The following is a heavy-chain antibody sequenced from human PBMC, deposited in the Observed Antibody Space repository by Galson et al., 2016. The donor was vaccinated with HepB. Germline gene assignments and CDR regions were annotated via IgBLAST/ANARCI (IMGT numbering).Heavy chain of an antibody. D-gene: IGHD1-26*01. CDR2: ISRTSEII. J-gene: IGHJ1*01. Sequence: SLRLSCAASGFTFSNYAMNWVRQAPGKGLESVSYISRTSEIISYADSVKGRFTISRDNAKNSVYLEMNSLRDEDTAIYYCARDPHSAFQEWGQGTLVIVSS. V-gene: IGHV3-48*02. CDR1: GFTFSNYA. CDR3: ARDPHSAFQE.